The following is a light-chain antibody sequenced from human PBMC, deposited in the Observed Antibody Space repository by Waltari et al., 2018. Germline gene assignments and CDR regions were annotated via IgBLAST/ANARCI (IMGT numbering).Light chain of an antibody. J-gene: IGLJ1*01. Sequence: QSALTQPPSASGSPGQSVTISCTGTSSDVGNYDYVSWYQQHPGKAPKLLIYEVTKRPSGVPDRFSGSKSGNTASLTVSGLQAEDEADYYGSSYGGSNNFVFGTGTKVTVL. CDR3: SSYGGSNNFV. V-gene: IGLV2-8*01. CDR2: EVT. CDR1: SSDVGNYDY.